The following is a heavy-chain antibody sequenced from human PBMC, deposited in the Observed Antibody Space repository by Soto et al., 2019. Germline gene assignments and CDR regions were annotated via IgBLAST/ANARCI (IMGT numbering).Heavy chain of an antibody. D-gene: IGHD3-9*01. V-gene: IGHV3-48*02. CDR2: ISSSNTTI. CDR1: GFTFSRYS. J-gene: IGHJ4*02. CDR3: ARDDYDILTGYYRPLDY. Sequence: PGGSLRLSCAASGFTFSRYSMNWVRQAPGKGLEWLSYISSSNTTINYADSVKGRFTISRDNAKNSLHLQMHSLRDEDTAVYYCARDDYDILTGYYRPLDYWGQGTLVTVSS.